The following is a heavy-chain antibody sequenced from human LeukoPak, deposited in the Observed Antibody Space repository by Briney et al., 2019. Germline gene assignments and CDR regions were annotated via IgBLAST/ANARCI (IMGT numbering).Heavy chain of an antibody. CDR3: AKDHNVGYSYGSPKLIYGMDV. CDR1: GFTFSSYA. J-gene: IGHJ6*02. V-gene: IGHV3-23*01. CDR2: ISGSGGST. D-gene: IGHD5-18*01. Sequence: GGSLRLSCAASGFTFSSYAMSWVRQAPGKGLEWVSAISGSGGSTYYADSVKGRFTISRDNSKNTLYLQMNSLRAEDTAVYYCAKDHNVGYSYGSPKLIYGMDVWGQGTTVTVSS.